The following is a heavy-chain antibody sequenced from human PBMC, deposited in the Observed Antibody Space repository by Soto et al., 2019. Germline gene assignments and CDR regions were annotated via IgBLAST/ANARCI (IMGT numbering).Heavy chain of an antibody. CDR2: MNPNNGNT. J-gene: IGHJ5*02. CDR1: GYTFTSYD. D-gene: IGHD2-2*01. V-gene: IGHV1-8*01. CDR3: ARGSDLGYCISTSCQGWFDP. Sequence: QVQLVQSGAEVKKPGASVKVSCKASGYTFTSYDINWVRQATGQGLEWMGWMNPNNGNTGYAQKSXXRVTMTRTTSXXTXYXXLSSLRSEDTAVYYCARGSDLGYCISTSCQGWFDPWGQGTLVTVSS.